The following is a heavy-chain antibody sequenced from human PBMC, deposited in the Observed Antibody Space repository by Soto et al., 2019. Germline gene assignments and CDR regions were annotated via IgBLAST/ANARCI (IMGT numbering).Heavy chain of an antibody. CDR1: GGSFSGYY. CDR2: INHSGST. CDR3: ARGLNTMVRGVTIDY. J-gene: IGHJ4*02. Sequence: QVQLQQWGAGLLKPSETLSLTCAVYGGSFSGYYWSWIRQPPGKGLEWIGEINHSGSTNYNPSLKSRVTISVDTSKNQFSLKLSSVTAADTAVYYGARGLNTMVRGVTIDYWGQGTLVTVSS. V-gene: IGHV4-34*01. D-gene: IGHD3-10*01.